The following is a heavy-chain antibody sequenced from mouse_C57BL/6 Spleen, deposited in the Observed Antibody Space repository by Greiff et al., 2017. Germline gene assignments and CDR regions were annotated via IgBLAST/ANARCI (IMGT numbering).Heavy chain of an antibody. CDR2: IWSDGST. V-gene: IGHV2-6*03. Sequence: QVQLKESGPGLVAPSQSLSITCTVSGFSFTSYGVHWVRQPPGKGLEWLVVIWSDGSTTYNSALKSRLSISKDNSKSQVFLRMNSLQTEDTAMYYCARENEYDVDYAMDDGGQGTSVTGAS. D-gene: IGHD2-4*01. CDR1: GFSFTSYG. CDR3: ARENEYDVDYAMDD. J-gene: IGHJ4*01.